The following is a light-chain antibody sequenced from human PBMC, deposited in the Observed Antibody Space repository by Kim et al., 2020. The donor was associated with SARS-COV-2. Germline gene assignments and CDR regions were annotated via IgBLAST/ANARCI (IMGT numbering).Light chain of an antibody. V-gene: IGLV3-21*03. CDR2: DDS. J-gene: IGLJ2*01. Sequence: APGKTAWISCGGDNIGDKNVHWYPQKPGQAPVLVVYDDSARPSGIPERFSGSNSANTATLTISRVEAGDEADYYCQVWDSSSDHVVFGGGTQLTVL. CDR3: QVWDSSSDHVV. CDR1: NIGDKN.